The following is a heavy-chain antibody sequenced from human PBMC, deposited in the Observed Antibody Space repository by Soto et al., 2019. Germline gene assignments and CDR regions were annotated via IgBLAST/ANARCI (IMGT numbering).Heavy chain of an antibody. J-gene: IGHJ4*02. CDR1: GFIFATHT. V-gene: IGHV3-21*02. Sequence: VQLVESGGGLVKPGGSLRLSCAASGFIFATHTINWVRQAPGKGLEWVSSITGSGIYTRYADSVKGRFTISRDNAKASLYLQMNSLGAEDKAVYYCVKEGLSNYNEYFDYWGQGTLVTVSS. CDR3: VKEGLSNYNEYFDY. D-gene: IGHD4-4*01. CDR2: ITGSGIYT.